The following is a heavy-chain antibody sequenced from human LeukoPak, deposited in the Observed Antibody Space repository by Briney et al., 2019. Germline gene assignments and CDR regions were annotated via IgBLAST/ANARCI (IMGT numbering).Heavy chain of an antibody. CDR2: IYYSGST. V-gene: IGHV4-59*01. CDR3: ARQWAGAHMDV. Sequence: SETLSLTCTVSGGSISSYYWSWIRQPPGKGLEWIGYIYYSGSTNYNPSLKSRVTISVDTSKNQFSLKLSSVTAADTAVYYCARQWAGAHMDVWGKGTTVTVSS. CDR1: GGSISSYY. D-gene: IGHD1-26*01. J-gene: IGHJ6*03.